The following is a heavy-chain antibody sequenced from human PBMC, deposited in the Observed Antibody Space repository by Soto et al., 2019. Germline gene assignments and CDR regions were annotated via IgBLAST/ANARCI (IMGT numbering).Heavy chain of an antibody. Sequence: SETLSLTCTVSGGSISSYYWSWIRQPPGKGLEWIGYIYYSGSTNYNPSLKSRVTISVDTSKNQFSLKLSSVTAADTAVYYCAREISVIEPYTFDDWGQGTLVTVSS. CDR3: AREISVIEPYTFDD. CDR1: GGSISSYY. V-gene: IGHV4-59*01. J-gene: IGHJ4*02. D-gene: IGHD3-16*02. CDR2: IYYSGST.